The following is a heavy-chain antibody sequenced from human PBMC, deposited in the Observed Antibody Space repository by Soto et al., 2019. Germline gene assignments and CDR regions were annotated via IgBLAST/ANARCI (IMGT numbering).Heavy chain of an antibody. Sequence: PGESLKISCKGSGYSFTSYWIGWVRQMPGKGLEWMGITYPGDSDTRYSPSFQGQVTISADKSISTAYLQWSSLKASDTAMYYCARFIAAAGRYYYYYGMDVWGQGTTVTVSS. CDR2: TYPGDSDT. J-gene: IGHJ6*02. D-gene: IGHD6-13*01. V-gene: IGHV5-51*01. CDR3: ARFIAAAGRYYYYYGMDV. CDR1: GYSFTSYW.